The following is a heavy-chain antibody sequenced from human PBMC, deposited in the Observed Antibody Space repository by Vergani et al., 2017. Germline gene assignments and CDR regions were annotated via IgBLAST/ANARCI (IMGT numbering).Heavy chain of an antibody. Sequence: EVQLLESGGRLVQPGGSLRLSCVASGFAFSRYAMSWVRQAPGTGLEWVSGLTASGSGISYADSVRGRFTISRDNSKNTLFLQMDSLRAEDTAVYYCAKSGWLQHFGAHYFDSWGQGILVTVSS. J-gene: IGHJ4*02. V-gene: IGHV3-23*01. CDR2: LTASGSGI. CDR3: AKSGWLQHFGAHYFDS. CDR1: GFAFSRYA. D-gene: IGHD5-24*01.